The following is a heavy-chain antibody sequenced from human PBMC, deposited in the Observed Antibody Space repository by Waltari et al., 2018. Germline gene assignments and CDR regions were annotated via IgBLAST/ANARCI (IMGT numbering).Heavy chain of an antibody. Sequence: EARLEESGGGLEEPGNSLRLACSASGFTFSTYAMTWVRQAPGKGLEWVSSISDDGQTSFYADSVKGRCIISRDNSKSTLFLHLNSLRGDDTARYYCAKGIRATATYFYMDVWGKGTTVTVSS. V-gene: IGHV3-23*04. D-gene: IGHD3-10*01. CDR1: GFTFSTYA. J-gene: IGHJ6*03. CDR3: AKGIRATATYFYMDV. CDR2: ISDDGQTS.